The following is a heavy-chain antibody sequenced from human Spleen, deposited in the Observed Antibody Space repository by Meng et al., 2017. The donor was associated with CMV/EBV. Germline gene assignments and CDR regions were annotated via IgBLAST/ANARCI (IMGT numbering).Heavy chain of an antibody. CDR3: ARNVGNSWPDA. D-gene: IGHD2-15*01. J-gene: IGHJ5*02. CDR1: GDSVSSAAAS. Sequence: SQTLSLTCAISGDSVSSAAASWNWFRQSPSRGLEWLGRTYYRSKWINEYADSLKSRITVNPDTSKNHFSLQLDSVTPDDTAVYYCARNVGNSWPDAWGQGTLVTVSS. CDR2: TYYRSKWIN. V-gene: IGHV6-1*01.